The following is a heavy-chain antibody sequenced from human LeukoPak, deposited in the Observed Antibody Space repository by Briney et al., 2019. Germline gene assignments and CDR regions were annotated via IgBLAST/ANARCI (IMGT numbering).Heavy chain of an antibody. Sequence: TSETLSLTCTISGHSISSGYYWGWIRQPAGKGLEWIGRIYTSGSADYNPSLKSRVTMSVDTSKNQFSLKLSSVTAADTAVYYCARDPGTTGEVKFDPWGQGTLVTVSS. V-gene: IGHV4-4*07. J-gene: IGHJ5*02. CDR3: ARDPGTTGEVKFDP. CDR1: GHSISSGYY. CDR2: IYTSGSA. D-gene: IGHD4-17*01.